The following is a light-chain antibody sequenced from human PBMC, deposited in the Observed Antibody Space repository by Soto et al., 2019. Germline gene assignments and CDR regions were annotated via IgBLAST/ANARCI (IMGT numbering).Light chain of an antibody. V-gene: IGKV3-20*01. J-gene: IGKJ4*01. CDR1: QTVASSS. CDR3: QQDFGSMT. Sequence: IVLTQSPGSLSLSPGERATLSCWASQTVASSSLAWYQQRPGQAPKLLMYGAFHRATGIPDRFSGRESGRNYTLTISRLDPEDSAVYYCQQDFGSMTFGGGTKVEI. CDR2: GAF.